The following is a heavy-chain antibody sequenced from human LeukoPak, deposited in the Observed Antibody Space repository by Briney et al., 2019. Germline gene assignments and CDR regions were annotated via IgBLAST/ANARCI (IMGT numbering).Heavy chain of an antibody. Sequence: PSETLSLTCTVSGGSISSGSYYWSWIRQPAGKGLEWIGRIYTSGSTNYNPSLKSRVTISVDTSKNRFSLKLSSVTAADTAVYYCARALLGIPFDYWGQGTLVTVSS. CDR3: ARALLGIPFDY. V-gene: IGHV4-61*02. J-gene: IGHJ4*02. CDR2: IYTSGST. D-gene: IGHD3-10*01. CDR1: GGSISSGSYY.